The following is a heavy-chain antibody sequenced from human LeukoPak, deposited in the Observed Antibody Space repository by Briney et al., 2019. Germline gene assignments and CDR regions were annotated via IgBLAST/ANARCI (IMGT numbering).Heavy chain of an antibody. Sequence: PGGSLRLSCAASGFTFSSYWMSWVRQAPGKGLEWVANIKQDGSEKYYVDSVKGRFTISRDNAKNSLYLQMNSLTTEDTAVYYCAKDRQPYCSGGSCYSGFDYWGLGTLVTVSS. D-gene: IGHD2-15*01. J-gene: IGHJ4*02. V-gene: IGHV3-7*01. CDR3: AKDRQPYCSGGSCYSGFDY. CDR2: IKQDGSEK. CDR1: GFTFSSYW.